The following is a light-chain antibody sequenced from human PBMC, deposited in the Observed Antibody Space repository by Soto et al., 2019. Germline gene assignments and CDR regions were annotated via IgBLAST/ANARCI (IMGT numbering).Light chain of an antibody. J-gene: IGLJ1*01. CDR3: CSCAGNSHV. V-gene: IGLV2-11*01. CDR2: DVS. Sequence: QSALTQPRSVSGSPGQSVTISCTGTSSDVGGYNYVSWYQQHPGKAPKLMIYDVSERPSGVPDRFSASKSGNTASLTISGLQAEDEADYYCCSCAGNSHVFGTGTKVTVL. CDR1: SSDVGGYNY.